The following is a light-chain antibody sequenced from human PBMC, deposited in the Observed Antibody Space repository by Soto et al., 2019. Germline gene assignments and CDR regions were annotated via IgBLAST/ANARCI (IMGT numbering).Light chain of an antibody. J-gene: IGKJ5*01. CDR3: HQYYKWPLT. Sequence: EIVMTQSPATLSVSPGERVTLSCRASQSAISNLAWYQQKPGQTPRLLIYDASARATDIPARFSGSGSGTDFTLTISSPLSEDFAVYYCHQYYKWPLTFGGGTRLEIK. CDR1: QSAISN. CDR2: DAS. V-gene: IGKV3-15*01.